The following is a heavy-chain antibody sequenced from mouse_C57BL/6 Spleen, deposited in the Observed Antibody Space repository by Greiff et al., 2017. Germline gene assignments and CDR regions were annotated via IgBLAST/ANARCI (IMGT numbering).Heavy chain of an antibody. CDR1: GFNIKDYY. J-gene: IGHJ3*01. D-gene: IGHD4-1*01. CDR2: IDPEDGET. Sequence: EVKLQESGAELVKPGASVKLSCTASGFNIKDYYMHWVKQRTEQGLEWIGRIDPEDGETKYAPKFQGKATITADTSSNTAYLQLSSLTSEDTAVYYCASELTGVSWFAYWGQGTLVTVSA. CDR3: ASELTGVSWFAY. V-gene: IGHV14-2*01.